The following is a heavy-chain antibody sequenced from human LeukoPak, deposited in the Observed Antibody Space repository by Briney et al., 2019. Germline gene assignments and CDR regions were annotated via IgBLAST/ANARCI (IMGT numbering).Heavy chain of an antibody. Sequence: GSLRLSCAASGFTVSGNYMSWVRQAPGKGLEWVSAISGSGGSTYYADSVKGRFTISRDNSKNTLYLQMNSLRAEDTAVYYCARALITMVRGAYSYYFDYWGQGTLVTVSS. CDR3: ARALITMVRGAYSYYFDY. CDR2: ISGSGGST. D-gene: IGHD3-10*01. CDR1: GFTVSGNY. J-gene: IGHJ4*02. V-gene: IGHV3-23*01.